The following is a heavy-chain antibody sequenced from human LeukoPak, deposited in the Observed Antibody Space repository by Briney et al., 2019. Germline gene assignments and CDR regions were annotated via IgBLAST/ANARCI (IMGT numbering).Heavy chain of an antibody. D-gene: IGHD6-19*01. CDR3: ARGSGWYAY. V-gene: IGHV4-59*01. CDR1: GGSISDYY. Sequence: SETLSLTCTVSGGSISDYYCSWIRQSPGKGLEWIGYIYYSGSTNYNPSLKSRVTISVDTSKNQFSLRLRSVTAADTAVYYCARGSGWYAYWGQGTLVTVSS. CDR2: IYYSGST. J-gene: IGHJ4*02.